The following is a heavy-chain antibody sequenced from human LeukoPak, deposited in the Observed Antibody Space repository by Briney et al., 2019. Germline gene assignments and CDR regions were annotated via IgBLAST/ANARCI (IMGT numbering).Heavy chain of an antibody. CDR2: ISAYNGNT. J-gene: IGHJ6*03. Sequence: ASVKVSCKASGYTFTSYGISWVRQAPGQGLEWMGWISAYNGNTNYAQKLQGRVTMTTDTSTSTAYMELRSLRSDDTAVYYCARASTSVVVPADYYYYYYMDVWGKGTTVTVSS. V-gene: IGHV1-18*01. D-gene: IGHD2-2*01. CDR3: ARASTSVVVPADYYYYYYMDV. CDR1: GYTFTSYG.